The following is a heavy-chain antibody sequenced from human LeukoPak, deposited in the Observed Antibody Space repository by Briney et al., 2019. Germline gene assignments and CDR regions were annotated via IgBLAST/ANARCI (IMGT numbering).Heavy chain of an antibody. D-gene: IGHD3-10*01. J-gene: IGHJ4*02. V-gene: IGHV4-39*01. CDR2: IYYSGST. CDR1: GDSISSSSYY. CDR3: ARTRYYYNSRSYGAPYYFDY. Sequence: SETLSLTCTVSGDSISSSSYYWGWIRQSPGKGLEWIGSIYYSGSTYYNPSLKSRVTISVDTSKNQFSLKLSSVTAADTAVYYCARTRYYYNSRSYGAPYYFDYWGQGTLVTVSS.